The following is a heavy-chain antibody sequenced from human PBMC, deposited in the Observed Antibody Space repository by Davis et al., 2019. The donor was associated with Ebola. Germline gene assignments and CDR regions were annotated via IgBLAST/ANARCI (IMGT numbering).Heavy chain of an antibody. CDR3: ARGWIRSGLDV. Sequence: HLQTPSLTRAISGDSVAGGSGGWNSIRQPPSRGLEWLGRTYYSSKWYAGYAESVKSRINISPDTAKNQFSLHLNSVTPEDTAVYYCARGWIRSGLDVWGKGAAVIVSS. J-gene: IGHJ6*04. CDR1: GDSVAGGSGG. D-gene: IGHD5-18*01. CDR2: TYYSSKWYA. V-gene: IGHV6-1*01.